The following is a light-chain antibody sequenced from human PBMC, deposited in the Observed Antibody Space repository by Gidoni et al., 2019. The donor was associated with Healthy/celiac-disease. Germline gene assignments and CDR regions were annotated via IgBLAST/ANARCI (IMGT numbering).Light chain of an antibody. CDR1: PSVSSSY. Sequence: ETGLKQCPCTLTLSTGEGATLSCRASPSVSSSYLAWYQQKPGQAPRLLIYGASSRATGLPVRFSGSGSGTDFTLTISSLEPEGFAVYYCQQYGSSTGFTFGPGTKVDIK. CDR3: QQYGSSTGFT. J-gene: IGKJ3*01. V-gene: IGKV3-20*01. CDR2: GAS.